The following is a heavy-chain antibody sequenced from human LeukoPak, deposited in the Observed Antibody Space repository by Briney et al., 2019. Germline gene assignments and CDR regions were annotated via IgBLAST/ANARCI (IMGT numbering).Heavy chain of an antibody. CDR1: GFTFSNYA. J-gene: IGHJ6*02. D-gene: IGHD4-17*01. Sequence: GGSLRLSCAASGFTFSNYAMTWVRQAPGKGLEWVGRIKSKTDGGTTDYAAPVKGRFTISRDDSKNTLYLQMNSLKTEDTAVYYCTTHSPTVTTTYYYGMDVWGQGTTVTVSS. CDR3: TTHSPTVTTTYYYGMDV. V-gene: IGHV3-15*01. CDR2: IKSKTDGGTT.